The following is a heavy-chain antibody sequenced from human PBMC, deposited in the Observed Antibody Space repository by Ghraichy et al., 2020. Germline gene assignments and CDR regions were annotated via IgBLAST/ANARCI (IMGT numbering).Heavy chain of an antibody. D-gene: IGHD5-18*01. J-gene: IGHJ4*02. CDR1: GFTFSSNA. CDR3: AKGPADDTGMFTNLMGY. V-gene: IGHV3-23*01. CDR2: MSGSGGKT. Sequence: GGSLRLSCAASGFTFSSNAMSWVRQVPGKGLEWVSGMSGSGGKTEYANSVKGRFTISRDNSKNTLYLQMNSLRAEDTALYYCAKGPADDTGMFTNLMGYWGQGTLVIVSS.